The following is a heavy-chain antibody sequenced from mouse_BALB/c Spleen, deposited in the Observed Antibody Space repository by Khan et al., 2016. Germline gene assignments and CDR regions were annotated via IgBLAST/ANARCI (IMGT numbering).Heavy chain of an antibody. J-gene: IGHJ3*01. D-gene: IGHD2-4*01. CDR2: ISDGGSYT. CDR1: AFTFSDYY. V-gene: IGHV5-4*02. CDR3: AGEELRRGFAC. Sequence: EVELVESGGGLVKPGGSLKLSCAASAFTFSDYYMYWVRQTPEKRLEWVATISDGGSYTYYPDSVKGRFTISSDNAKNNLYLQMSSLKSEDTAMYYCAGEELRRGFACWGQGTLVTVSA.